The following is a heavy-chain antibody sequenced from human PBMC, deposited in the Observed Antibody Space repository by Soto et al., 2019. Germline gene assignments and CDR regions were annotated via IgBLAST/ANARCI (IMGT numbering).Heavy chain of an antibody. CDR1: GGSINSGVYY. J-gene: IGHJ4*02. D-gene: IGHD6-13*01. V-gene: IGHV4-31*03. CDR2: IFYSGST. CDR3: ATCYPEAGSSSSWVFDS. Sequence: QVQLQESGPGLVKPSQTLSLICTVSGGSINSGVYYWNWIRQHPGKGLEWIGYIFYSGSTYYNPSLRSRLTISADTSKNQFSMKLSSVTAADTAVYVCATCYPEAGSSSSWVFDSWVKSTLVTVSS.